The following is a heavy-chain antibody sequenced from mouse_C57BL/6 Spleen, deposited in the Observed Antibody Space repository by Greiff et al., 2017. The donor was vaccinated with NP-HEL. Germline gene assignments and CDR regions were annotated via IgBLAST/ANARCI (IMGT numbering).Heavy chain of an antibody. V-gene: IGHV1-15*01. Sequence: QVQLQQSGAELVRPGASVTLSCKASGYTFTDYEMHWVKQTPVHGLEWIGAIDPETGGTAYNQKFKGKAILTADKSSSTAYMELRSLTSEDSAVYYCTWDSNYRFAYWGQGTLVTVSA. CDR3: TWDSNYRFAY. D-gene: IGHD2-5*01. CDR1: GYTFTDYE. CDR2: IDPETGGT. J-gene: IGHJ3*01.